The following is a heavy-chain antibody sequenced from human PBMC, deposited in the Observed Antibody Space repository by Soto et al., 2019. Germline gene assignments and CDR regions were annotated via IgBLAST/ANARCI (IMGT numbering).Heavy chain of an antibody. Sequence: QVQLVQSGAEVKKPGASVKVSCKASGYTFTSYGISWVRQAPGQGLEWMGWISAYNGNTNYAQKLQGRVTMTTDTSTSTAYMELRSLRSDDTAVYYCARDGPSDIVVVPAANEYGMDVWGQGTTVTVSS. CDR1: GYTFTSYG. CDR2: ISAYNGNT. CDR3: ARDGPSDIVVVPAANEYGMDV. V-gene: IGHV1-18*01. J-gene: IGHJ6*02. D-gene: IGHD2-2*01.